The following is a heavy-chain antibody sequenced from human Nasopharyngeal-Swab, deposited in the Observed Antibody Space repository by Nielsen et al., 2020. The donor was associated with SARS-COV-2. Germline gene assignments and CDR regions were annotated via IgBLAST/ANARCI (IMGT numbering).Heavy chain of an antibody. CDR2: INHSGST. D-gene: IGHD3-22*01. CDR3: ARGRDDSSGYYRLFDY. V-gene: IGHV4-34*01. CDR1: GGSFSGYY. J-gene: IGHJ4*02. Sequence: SETPSLTCAVYGGSFSGYYWSWIRQPPGKGLEWIGEINHSGSTNYNPSLKSRVTISVDTSKNQFSLKLSSVTAADTAVYYCARGRDDSSGYYRLFDYWGQGTLVTVSS.